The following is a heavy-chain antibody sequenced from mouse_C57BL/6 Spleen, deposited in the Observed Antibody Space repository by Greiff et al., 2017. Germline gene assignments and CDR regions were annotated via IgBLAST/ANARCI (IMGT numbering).Heavy chain of an antibody. J-gene: IGHJ4*01. CDR2: ISDGGSYT. D-gene: IGHD1-1*01. V-gene: IGHV5-4*01. CDR1: GFTFSSYA. Sequence: EVMLVESGGGLVKPGGSLKLSCAASGFTFSSYAMSWVRQTPEKRLEWVATISDGGSYTYYPDNVKGRFTISRDNAKNNLYLQMSHLKSEDTAMYYCAREADYYGSSGYYAMDFWGQGTSVTVSS. CDR3: AREADYYGSSGYYAMDF.